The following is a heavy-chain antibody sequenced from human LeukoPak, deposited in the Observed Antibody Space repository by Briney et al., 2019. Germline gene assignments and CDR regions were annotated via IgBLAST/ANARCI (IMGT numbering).Heavy chain of an antibody. D-gene: IGHD3-9*01. CDR3: VRGILSDDTLTGP. CDR1: GYTFSSYG. V-gene: IGHV1-18*01. Sequence: VKVSCKTSGYTFSSYGINWVRQAPEQGLEWMGWISTYNGDTHYGQKVQGRVTMTTDTSTNTAYMELRSLTSDDTAVYYCVRGILSDDTLTGPWGQGTLVTVSS. CDR2: ISTYNGDT. J-gene: IGHJ5*02.